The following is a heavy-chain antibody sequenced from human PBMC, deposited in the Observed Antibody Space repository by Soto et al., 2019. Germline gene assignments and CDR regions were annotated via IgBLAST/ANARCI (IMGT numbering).Heavy chain of an antibody. J-gene: IGHJ6*02. D-gene: IGHD3-16*02. V-gene: IGHV1-46*01. CDR2: INPSGGST. CDR3: AREGPFGGVIVTSFEYYYGMDV. Sequence: ASVKVSCKASGYTFTSYYMHWVRQAPGQGLEWMGIINPSGGSTSYAQKFQGRVTMTRDTSTSTVYMELSSLRSEDTAVYYCAREGPFGGVIVTSFEYYYGMDVWGQGTTVTVSS. CDR1: GYTFTSYY.